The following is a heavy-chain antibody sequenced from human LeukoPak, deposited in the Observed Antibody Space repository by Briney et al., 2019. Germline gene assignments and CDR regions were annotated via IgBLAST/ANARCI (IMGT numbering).Heavy chain of an antibody. J-gene: IGHJ4*02. CDR3: ARANCSSTSCYTSKVDY. Sequence: GRSLRLSCAASGFTFSSYAMHWVRQAPGKGLEWVAVISYDGSNKYYADSVKGRFTISRDNSKNTLYLQMNSLRAEDTAVYYCARANCSSTSCYTSKVDYWGQGTLVTVSS. D-gene: IGHD2-2*02. CDR1: GFTFSSYA. CDR2: ISYDGSNK. V-gene: IGHV3-30-3*01.